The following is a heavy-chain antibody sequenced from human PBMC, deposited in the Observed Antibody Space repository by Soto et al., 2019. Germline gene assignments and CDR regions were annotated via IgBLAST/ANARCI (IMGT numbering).Heavy chain of an antibody. CDR1: GYKFTSSW. Sequence: GESLKISCRTSGYKFTSSWIASVRQMPGKGLEWMGIIFPSDSDTRYSPSFQGQVTISADRSTSTVFLQWASLKASDTAVYFCARKDKSGYFNWFDPWGQGTLVTVSS. D-gene: IGHD3-22*01. CDR2: IFPSDSDT. V-gene: IGHV5-51*01. J-gene: IGHJ5*02. CDR3: ARKDKSGYFNWFDP.